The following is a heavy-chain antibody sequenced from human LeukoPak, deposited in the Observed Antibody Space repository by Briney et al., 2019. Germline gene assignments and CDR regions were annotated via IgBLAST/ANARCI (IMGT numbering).Heavy chain of an antibody. CDR2: IWYDGSNK. Sequence: GGSLRLSCAASGFTFSSYGMHWVRQAPGKGLEWVAVIWYDGSNKYYADSVKGRFTISRDNSKNTLYLQMNSLRAEDTAVYYCAGWYTYYYYGMDVWGQGTTVTVSS. V-gene: IGHV3-30*02. CDR3: AGWYTYYYYGMDV. CDR1: GFTFSSYG. J-gene: IGHJ6*02. D-gene: IGHD6-19*01.